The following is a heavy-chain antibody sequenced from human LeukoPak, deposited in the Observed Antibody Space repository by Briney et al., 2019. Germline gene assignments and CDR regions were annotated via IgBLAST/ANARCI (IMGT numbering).Heavy chain of an antibody. V-gene: IGHV1-46*01. CDR3: ARTSQLLWFGELYRYFDY. J-gene: IGHJ4*02. D-gene: IGHD3-10*01. Sequence: ASVKVSCKASGYTFTSYYIHWVRQAPGQGLEWMGIINPSGGSTSYAQKFQGRVTMTRDTSTSTVYMEPSSLRSEDTAVYYCARTSQLLWFGELYRYFDYWGQGALVTVSS. CDR1: GYTFTSYY. CDR2: INPSGGST.